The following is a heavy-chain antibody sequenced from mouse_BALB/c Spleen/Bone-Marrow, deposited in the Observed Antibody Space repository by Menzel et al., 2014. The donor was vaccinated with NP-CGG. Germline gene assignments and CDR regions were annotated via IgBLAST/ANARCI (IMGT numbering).Heavy chain of an antibody. D-gene: IGHD1-1*02. CDR2: IHPYYGDT. CDR1: GFSFTDYF. J-gene: IGHJ4*01. CDR3: GRYGYDAMDF. Sequence: VQLQQSGPELVKPGASVKLSCRASGFSFTDYFINWVKQSHGKSLEWIGRIHPYYGDTFYNQKFKVKATLTVDKSSNTARMELLSLTSEDSAVYYCGRYGYDAMDFWGQGTSVTVSS. V-gene: IGHV1-37*01.